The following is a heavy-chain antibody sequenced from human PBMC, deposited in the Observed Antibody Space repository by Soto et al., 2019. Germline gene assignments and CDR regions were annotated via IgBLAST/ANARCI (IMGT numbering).Heavy chain of an antibody. Sequence: QVRLQESGPGLVRPSQTLSLTCTVSGDSLSSGGYYCSWIRQLPGKGLEWIGFISNSGSTFYNPSLTSRVSISAVASDTHVSLKLISVTAAAAAVYYGAKTKTPLGRNEVDVWGQGTAVTVSS. J-gene: IGHJ6*02. CDR1: GDSLSSGGYY. CDR3: AKTKTPLGRNEVDV. CDR2: ISNSGST. V-gene: IGHV4-31*04. D-gene: IGHD1-1*01.